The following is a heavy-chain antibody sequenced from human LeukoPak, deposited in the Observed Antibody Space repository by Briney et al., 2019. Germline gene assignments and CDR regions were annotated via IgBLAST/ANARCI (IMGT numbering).Heavy chain of an antibody. CDR3: ARGNNLRRLPKDYYMDV. CDR2: INPNSGGT. V-gene: IGHV1-2*02. D-gene: IGHD4-17*01. Sequence: GASVKVSCKASGYTFTGYYMHWVRQAPGQGLEWMGWINPNSGGTNYAQKFQGRVTMTRDTSISTAYMELSRLRSDDTAVYYCARGNNLRRLPKDYYMDVWGKGTTVTIFS. CDR1: GYTFTGYY. J-gene: IGHJ6*03.